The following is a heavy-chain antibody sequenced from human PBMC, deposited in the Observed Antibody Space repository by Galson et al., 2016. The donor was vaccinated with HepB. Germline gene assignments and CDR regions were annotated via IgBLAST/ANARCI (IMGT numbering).Heavy chain of an antibody. CDR1: GFTFSSYA. CDR3: ARGDGPVTVYLFYGMDV. V-gene: IGHV3-23*01. J-gene: IGHJ6*02. D-gene: IGHD4-17*01. CDR2: ISGRGVST. Sequence: SLRLSCAASGFTFSSYAMTWVRQAPGKGLEWVSAISGRGVSTYYADSVKGRFTISRDNSKNILYLQMNRLRAEDSAVYYCARGDGPVTVYLFYGMDVWGQGTTVTVSS.